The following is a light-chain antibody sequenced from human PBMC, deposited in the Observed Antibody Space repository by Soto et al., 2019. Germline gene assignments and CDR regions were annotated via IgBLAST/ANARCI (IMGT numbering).Light chain of an antibody. V-gene: IGKV1-39*01. Sequence: DIHMTQSPSFRSASVEDRGTITCLASQDIRSSLNSYQQKPGKAPKFLIYVASSLQTGVPPRFSGSGSATDFTLTISGLQAQDYATYFCQQTYSDPPWTFGQGTQVDIK. CDR1: QDIRSS. J-gene: IGKJ1*01. CDR3: QQTYSDPPWT. CDR2: VAS.